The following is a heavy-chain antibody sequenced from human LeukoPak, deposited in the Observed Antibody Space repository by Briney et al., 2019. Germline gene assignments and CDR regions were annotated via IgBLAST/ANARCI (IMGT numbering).Heavy chain of an antibody. V-gene: IGHV3-23*01. CDR1: EFTFTSSS. CDR2: IGAGGGST. J-gene: IGHJ4*02. D-gene: IGHD1-26*01. CDR3: AKGRAWD. Sequence: GGSLRLSCAASEFTFTSSSMNWVRQAPGKGLEWVSGIGAGGGSTYYADSVKGQFTISRDNSKNTLYLQMNSLRAEDTAVYYCAKGRAWDWGQGTLVTVSS.